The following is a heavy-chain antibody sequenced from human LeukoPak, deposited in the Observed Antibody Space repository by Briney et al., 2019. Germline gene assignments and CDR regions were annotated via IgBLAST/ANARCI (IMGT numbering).Heavy chain of an antibody. CDR2: ISSNGGST. V-gene: IGHV3-64*01. J-gene: IGHJ3*02. CDR1: GFTFSSYA. CDR3: ARVFMRDAFGI. D-gene: IGHD3-16*01. Sequence: GGSLRLSCAASGFTFSSYAMHWVRQAPGKGLEYVSAISSNGGSTYYANSVKVRFTISRDNSKNTLYLQMGSLRAEDMAVYYCARVFMRDAFGIWGQGTMVTVSS.